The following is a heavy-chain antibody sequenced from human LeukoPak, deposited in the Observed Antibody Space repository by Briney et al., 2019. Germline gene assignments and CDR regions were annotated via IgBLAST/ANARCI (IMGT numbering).Heavy chain of an antibody. D-gene: IGHD3-22*01. CDR1: GFTFSSYA. CDR2: ISGSGGST. V-gene: IGHV3-23*01. J-gene: IGHJ3*02. Sequence: GGSLRLSCAASGFTFSSYAMSWVRQAPGKGLEWVSAISGSGGSTYYADSVKGRFTISRDNSKNTLYLQMDSLRAEDTAVYYCAKVYDSSGYYPRFAFDIWGQGTMVTVSS. CDR3: AKVYDSSGYYPRFAFDI.